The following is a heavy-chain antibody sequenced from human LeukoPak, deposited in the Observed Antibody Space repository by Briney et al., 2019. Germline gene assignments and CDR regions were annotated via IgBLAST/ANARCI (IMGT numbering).Heavy chain of an antibody. J-gene: IGHJ4*02. V-gene: IGHV3-13*01. Sequence: GGSLRLSCAASGFTFSSYAMSWVRQAPGKGLEWVSAIGTAGDTYYPGSVKGRFTISRENAKNSLYLQMNSLRAGDTAVYYCARIITAAGRGYFDYWGQGTLVTVSS. CDR1: GFTFSSYA. CDR2: IGTAGDT. CDR3: ARIITAAGRGYFDY. D-gene: IGHD6-13*01.